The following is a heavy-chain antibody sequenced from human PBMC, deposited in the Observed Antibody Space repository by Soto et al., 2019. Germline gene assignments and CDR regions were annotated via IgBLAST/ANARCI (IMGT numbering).Heavy chain of an antibody. V-gene: IGHV4-39*01. CDR2: IYYSGST. Sequence: QLQLQESGPGLVKPSETLSLTCTVSGGSISSSSYYWGWIRQPPGKGLEWIGSIYYSGSTYYNPSLTSLVTISVDTSKNQSSLKLSSVTAADTAVYYCARQPLRFLDKKIGYWGQGTLVTVSS. J-gene: IGHJ4*02. CDR1: GGSISSSSYY. D-gene: IGHD3-3*01. CDR3: ARQPLRFLDKKIGY.